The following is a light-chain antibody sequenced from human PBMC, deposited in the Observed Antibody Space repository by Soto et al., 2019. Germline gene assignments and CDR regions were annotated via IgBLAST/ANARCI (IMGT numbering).Light chain of an antibody. V-gene: IGLV2-14*03. CDR2: NVY. CDR3: SAFTVSRTYV. J-gene: IGLJ1*01. CDR1: NRDVGAYNF. Sequence: QSALTQPASVSGSPGQSITISCTGTNRDVGAYNFVSWHQQHPGKAPKLMIYNVYDRPSGISYRFSGSKSGNTASLTISGLQGEDEADYYGSAFTVSRTYVFGTGTKVSV.